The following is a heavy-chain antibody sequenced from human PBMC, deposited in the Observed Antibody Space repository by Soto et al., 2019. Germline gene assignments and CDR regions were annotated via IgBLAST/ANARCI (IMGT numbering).Heavy chain of an antibody. CDR1: GGTFSSYA. CDR3: ARSQGSSTSLEIYYYYYYGMDV. J-gene: IGHJ6*02. Sequence: QVQLVQSGAEVKKPGSSVKVSCKASGGTFSSYAISWVRQAPGQGLEWMGGIIPISETTNYAQKFQGRVTITAGESKSTAYMELRSLRSEDTAVYYCARSQGSSTSLEIYYYYYYGMDVWGQGTTVTVSS. V-gene: IGHV1-69*01. CDR2: IIPISETT. D-gene: IGHD2-2*01.